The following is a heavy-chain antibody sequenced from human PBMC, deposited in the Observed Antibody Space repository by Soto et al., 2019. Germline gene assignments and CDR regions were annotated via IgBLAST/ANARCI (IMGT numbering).Heavy chain of an antibody. CDR3: AKEAEHYYDSSGTPTGDFDY. Sequence: EVQLLESGGGLVQPGGSLRLSCAASGFTFSSYAMSWVRQAPGKGLEWVSAISGSGGSTYYADSVKGRFTISRDNSKNTLYLQMNSRRAEDTAVYYCAKEAEHYYDSSGTPTGDFDYWGQGTLVTVSS. V-gene: IGHV3-23*01. CDR1: GFTFSSYA. J-gene: IGHJ4*02. CDR2: ISGSGGST. D-gene: IGHD3-22*01.